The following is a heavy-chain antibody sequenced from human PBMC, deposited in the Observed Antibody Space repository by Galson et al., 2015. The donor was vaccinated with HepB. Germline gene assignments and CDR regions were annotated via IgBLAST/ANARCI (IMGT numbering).Heavy chain of an antibody. Sequence: SVKVSCMASGDTFSSQAINWVRQAPGQGLEWMGRIIPILGTANYAHKFQGRVTITAHKSTNTAYMELSSLRSEDTAVYYCATMVGYSGYDFTSMWGQGTLVTVSS. CDR2: IIPILGTA. CDR3: ATMVGYSGYDFTSM. CDR1: GDTFSSQA. J-gene: IGHJ4*02. D-gene: IGHD5-12*01. V-gene: IGHV1-69*04.